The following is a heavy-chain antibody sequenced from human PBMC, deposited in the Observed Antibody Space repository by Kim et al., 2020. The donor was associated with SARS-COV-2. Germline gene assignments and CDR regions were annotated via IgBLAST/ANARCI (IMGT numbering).Heavy chain of an antibody. Sequence: SETLSLTCTVSGGSISSYYWSWIRQPRGKGLEWIGYIYYSGSTNYNPSLKSRVTISVDTSKNQFSLKLSSVTAADTAVYYCARAREGYSSSWFYDYWGQGTLVTVSS. CDR1: GGSISSYY. J-gene: IGHJ4*02. V-gene: IGHV4-59*13. CDR2: IYYSGST. CDR3: ARAREGYSSSWFYDY. D-gene: IGHD6-13*01.